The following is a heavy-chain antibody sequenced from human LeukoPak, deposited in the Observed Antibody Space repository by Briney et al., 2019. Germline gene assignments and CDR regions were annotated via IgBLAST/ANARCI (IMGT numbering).Heavy chain of an antibody. V-gene: IGHV6-1*01. CDR3: ARDKSHCSGGSCYYYGMDV. D-gene: IGHD2-15*01. CDR2: TYYRSKWYN. J-gene: IGHJ6*02. CDR1: GDSVSSNSAA. Sequence: SQTLSLTCAISGDSVSSNSAAWNWIRQSPSRGLEWLGRTYYRSKWYNDYAVSVKSRITINPDTSKNQFSLKLSSVTAADTAAYYCARDKSHCSGGSCYYYGMDVWGQGTTVTVSS.